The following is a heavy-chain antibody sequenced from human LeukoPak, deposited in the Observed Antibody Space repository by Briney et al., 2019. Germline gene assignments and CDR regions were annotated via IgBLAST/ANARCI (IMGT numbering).Heavy chain of an antibody. CDR1: GFTFSSYA. V-gene: IGHV3-30-3*01. CDR2: ISYDGSNK. J-gene: IGHJ3*02. D-gene: IGHD3-3*01. CDR3: ARDLHFGVVTLGWAFDI. Sequence: GGSLRLSCAASGFTFSSYAMHWVRQAPGKGLEWVAVISYDGSNKYYADSVKGRFTISRDNSKNTLYLQMNSLRAEDTAVYYCARDLHFGVVTLGWAFDIWGQGTIVTVSS.